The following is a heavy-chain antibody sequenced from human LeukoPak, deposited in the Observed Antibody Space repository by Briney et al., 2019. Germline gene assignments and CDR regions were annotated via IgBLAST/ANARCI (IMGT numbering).Heavy chain of an antibody. Sequence: PGGSLRLSCAASGFTFSSYGMHWVRQAPGKGLEWVAFIRYDGSNKYYAASVKGRFTISRDNSKNTLYLQMNSLRAEDTAVYYCAKDPYSYGSGSYVWFDPWGQGTLVTVSS. CDR1: GFTFSSYG. J-gene: IGHJ5*02. D-gene: IGHD3-10*01. V-gene: IGHV3-30*02. CDR2: IRYDGSNK. CDR3: AKDPYSYGSGSYVWFDP.